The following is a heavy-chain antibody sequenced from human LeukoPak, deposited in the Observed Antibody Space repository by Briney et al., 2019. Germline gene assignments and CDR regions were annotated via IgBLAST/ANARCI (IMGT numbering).Heavy chain of an antibody. CDR2: IYTSGST. CDR1: GGSISSYY. V-gene: IGHV4-4*09. J-gene: IGHJ4*02. CDR3: ARSIAARPGGYYFDY. Sequence: SETLPLTCTVSGGSISSYYWSWIRQPPGKGLEWIGYIYTSGSTNYNPSLKSRATISVDTSKNQFSLKLSSVTAADTAVYYCARSIAARPGGYYFDYWGQGTLVTVSS. D-gene: IGHD6-6*01.